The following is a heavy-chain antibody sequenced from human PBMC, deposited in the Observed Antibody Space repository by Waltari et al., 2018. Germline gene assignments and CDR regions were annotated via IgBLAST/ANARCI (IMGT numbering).Heavy chain of an antibody. CDR1: GFNFFEKG. V-gene: IGHV3-15*01. Sequence: EVQLVESGGGLVKPGGSLRLSCAASGFNFFEKGRSWVRQAPGKGLEWVGRIKRSSDGGAAEYAAPVNGRFIISRDDSSSTLYLQMNSLKSEDTAVYYCITDPANAYVRWFDPWGQGTLVTVSS. CDR3: ITDPANAYVRWFDP. J-gene: IGHJ5*02. D-gene: IGHD2-2*01. CDR2: IKRSSDGGAA.